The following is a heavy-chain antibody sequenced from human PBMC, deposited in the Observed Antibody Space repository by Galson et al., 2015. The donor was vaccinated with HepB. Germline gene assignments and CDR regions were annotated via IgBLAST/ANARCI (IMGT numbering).Heavy chain of an antibody. CDR1: GYTFTGYY. J-gene: IGHJ4*02. V-gene: IGHV1-2*02. Sequence: SVKVSCKASGYTFTGYYMHWVRQAPGQGLEWMGWINPNSGGTNYAQKFQGRVTMTRDTSISTAYMELSRLRSDDTAVYYCARGEIVVVPAAPKVDYWGQGTLVTVSS. CDR2: INPNSGGT. D-gene: IGHD2-2*01. CDR3: ARGEIVVVPAAPKVDY.